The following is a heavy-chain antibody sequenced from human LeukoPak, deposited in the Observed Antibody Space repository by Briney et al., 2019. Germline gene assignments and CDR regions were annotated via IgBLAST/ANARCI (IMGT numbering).Heavy chain of an antibody. CDR1: GFTFSNYF. V-gene: IGHV3-9*01. J-gene: IGHJ4*02. CDR2: ISWNSGSI. Sequence: GGSLRLSCAASGFTFSNYFMGWVRQAPGKGLEWVSGISWNSGSIGYADSVKGRFTISRDNAKNSLYLQMNSLRAEDTALYYCAKEDSSGYSYYFDYWGQGTLVTVSS. D-gene: IGHD3-22*01. CDR3: AKEDSSGYSYYFDY.